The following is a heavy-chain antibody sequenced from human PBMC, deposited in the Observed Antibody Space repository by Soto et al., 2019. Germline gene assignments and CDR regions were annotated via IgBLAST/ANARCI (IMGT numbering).Heavy chain of an antibody. V-gene: IGHV1-3*01. D-gene: IGHD3-22*01. CDR3: ARDGEYYYDSSGYYPHY. J-gene: IGHJ4*02. CDR2: INAGNGNT. Sequence: XSVNVSCQASGYTFTSYAMHWVRQAPGQRLEWMGWINAGNGNTKYSQKFQGRVTITRDTSASTAYMELSSLRSEDTAVYYCARDGEYYYDSSGYYPHYWGQGTLVTVSS. CDR1: GYTFTSYA.